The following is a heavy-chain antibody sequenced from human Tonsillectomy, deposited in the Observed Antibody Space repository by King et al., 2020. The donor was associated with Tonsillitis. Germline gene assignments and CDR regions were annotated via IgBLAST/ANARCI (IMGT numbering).Heavy chain of an antibody. J-gene: IGHJ4*02. CDR3: ANNNGEAFDF. D-gene: IGHD4-17*01. CDR2: IYNSGNT. V-gene: IGHV4-30-2*06. Sequence: QLQESGSGLVKPSQTLSLTCAVSGGSVSSGGFSFSWIRQSPGGGLEWIGHIYNSGNTYYNPSLKSRATISVDRSRNHLSVNLTSVTAADTAVYYCANNNGEAFDFWGQGILVTVSS. CDR1: GGSVSSGGFS.